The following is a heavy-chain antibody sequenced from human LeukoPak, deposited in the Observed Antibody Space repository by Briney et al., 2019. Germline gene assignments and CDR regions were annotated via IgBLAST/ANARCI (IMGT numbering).Heavy chain of an antibody. CDR1: GDSISSGNR. Sequence: SGTLSLTCAVSGDSISSGNRWSWVRQPPGKGLEWIGEIYHSGIANDNPSLKSRVTISVDKSKNQFSLKLSSVTAADTAVYYCARYYYDSSGHYTFDYWGQGTLVTVSS. D-gene: IGHD3-22*01. J-gene: IGHJ4*02. CDR3: ARYYYDSSGHYTFDY. CDR2: IYHSGIA. V-gene: IGHV4-4*02.